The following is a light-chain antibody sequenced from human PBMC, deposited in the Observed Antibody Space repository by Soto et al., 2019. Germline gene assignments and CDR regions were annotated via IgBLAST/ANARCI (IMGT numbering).Light chain of an antibody. CDR3: NAYASTSARF. CDR1: SNDIGAFNY. Sequence: QSALTQPASVSGSPGQSITISCTGTSNDIGAFNYVSWYQQHPGKAPKVIIYEVSNRPSGVSHRFSGSKSGNTASLTIAGLQAEDEADYYSNAYASTSARFFGGGTKLTVL. V-gene: IGLV2-14*01. J-gene: IGLJ2*01. CDR2: EVS.